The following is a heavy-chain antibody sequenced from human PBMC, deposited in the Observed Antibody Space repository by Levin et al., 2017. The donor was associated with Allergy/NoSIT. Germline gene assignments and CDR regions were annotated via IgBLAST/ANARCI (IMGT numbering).Heavy chain of an antibody. CDR2: INHSGST. Sequence: SETLSLTCAVYGGSFSGYYWSWIRQPPGKGLEWIGEINHSGSTNYNPSLKSRVTISVDTSKNQFSLKLSSVTAADTAVYYCARKWELLHSSFDYWGQGTLVTVSS. V-gene: IGHV4-34*01. D-gene: IGHD1-26*01. CDR1: GGSFSGYY. J-gene: IGHJ4*02. CDR3: ARKWELLHSSFDY.